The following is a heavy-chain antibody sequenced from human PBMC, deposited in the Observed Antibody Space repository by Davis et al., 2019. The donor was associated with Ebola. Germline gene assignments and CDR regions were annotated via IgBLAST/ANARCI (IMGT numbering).Heavy chain of an antibody. CDR3: ARVESSSWYYYYGMDV. CDR2: INPSGGST. D-gene: IGHD6-13*01. Sequence: AASVKVSCKASGYTFTSYYMHWVRQAPGQGLEWMGIINPSGGSTSYAQKFQGRVTITRDTSASTAYMELSSLRSEDTAVYYCARVESSSWYYYYGMDVWGQGTTVTVSS. J-gene: IGHJ6*02. V-gene: IGHV1-46*01. CDR1: GYTFTSYY.